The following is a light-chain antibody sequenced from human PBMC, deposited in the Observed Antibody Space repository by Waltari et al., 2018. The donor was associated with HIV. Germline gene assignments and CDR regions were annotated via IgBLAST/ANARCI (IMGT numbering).Light chain of an antibody. CDR1: IPNIGSNS. V-gene: IGLV1-44*01. Sequence: QSVLTQPPSASGTPGQKITISCSGNIPNIGSNSVNWYQQFSGAAPKLLIFSNNQHPSGVPARFSGSKSGSAASLAISGLHSDDEAIYHCATWDDTLSGPVFGGGTKLTVL. CDR3: ATWDDTLSGPV. CDR2: SNN. J-gene: IGLJ3*02.